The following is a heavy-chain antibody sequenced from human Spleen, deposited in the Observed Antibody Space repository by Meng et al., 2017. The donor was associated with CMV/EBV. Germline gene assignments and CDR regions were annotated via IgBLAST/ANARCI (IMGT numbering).Heavy chain of an antibody. Sequence: GESLKISCVASGFTVSSNFMTWVRQAPGKGLEWVANINQDGSERYYVGSVKGRFTISRDNAKNSLYLQMNSLRGDDTAVYHCARGGCSRSGCFTWFDPWGQGTMVTVSS. CDR3: ARGGCSRSGCFTWFDP. J-gene: IGHJ5*01. CDR1: GFTVSSNF. D-gene: IGHD2-2*01. V-gene: IGHV3-7*01. CDR2: INQDGSER.